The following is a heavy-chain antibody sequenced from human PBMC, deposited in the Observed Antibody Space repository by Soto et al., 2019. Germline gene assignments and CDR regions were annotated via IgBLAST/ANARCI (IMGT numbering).Heavy chain of an antibody. CDR2: IIPIFGTA. CDR1: GGTFSSYA. J-gene: IGHJ6*02. D-gene: IGHD3-10*01. Sequence: SVKVSCKASGGTFSSYAISWVRQAPGQGLEWMGGIIPIFGTANYAQKFQGRVTVTADESTSTAYMELSSLRSEDTAVYYCGGGFGERYYYYYGMDVWGQGTTVTVSS. CDR3: GGGFGERYYYYYGMDV. V-gene: IGHV1-69*13.